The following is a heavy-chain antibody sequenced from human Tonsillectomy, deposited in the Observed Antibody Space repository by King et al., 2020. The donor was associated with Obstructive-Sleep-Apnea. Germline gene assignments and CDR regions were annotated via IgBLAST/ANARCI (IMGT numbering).Heavy chain of an antibody. Sequence: VQLVESGGGVVQPGRSLRLSCGASGFTFSSYAMHWVRQAPGKGLEWGAVIAYDGSIKYYADSVKGIFTISGENSKKTLYLQMNSLRAEETAVYYCSRVLDLVVVPGTKYYYYYAMDVWGQGTTVTVSS. J-gene: IGHJ6*02. D-gene: IGHD2-2*03. CDR1: GFTFSSYA. CDR3: SRVLDLVVVPGTKYYYYYAMDV. V-gene: IGHV3-30*04. CDR2: IAYDGSIK.